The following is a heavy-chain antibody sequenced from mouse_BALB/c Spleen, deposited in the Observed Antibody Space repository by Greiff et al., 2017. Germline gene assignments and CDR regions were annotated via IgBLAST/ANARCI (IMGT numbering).Heavy chain of an antibody. CDR3: ARDLDYRWSWFAY. CDR2: INPSNGRT. V-gene: IGHV1S81*02. CDR1: GYTFTSYW. Sequence: VQLQQPGAELVKPGASVKLSCKASGYTFTSYWMHWVKQRPGQGLEWIGEINPSNGRTNYNEKFKSKATLTVDKSSSTAYMQLSSLTSEDSAVYYCARDLDYRWSWFAYWGQGTLVTVSA. D-gene: IGHD2-14*01. J-gene: IGHJ3*01.